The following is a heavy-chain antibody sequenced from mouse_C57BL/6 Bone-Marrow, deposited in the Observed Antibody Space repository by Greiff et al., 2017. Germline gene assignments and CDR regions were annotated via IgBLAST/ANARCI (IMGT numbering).Heavy chain of an antibody. CDR1: GYTFTSYW. CDR2: IYPGSGST. Sequence: QVQLQQPGAELVKPGASVKMSCKASGYTFTSYWITWVKQRPGQGLEWIGDIYPGSGSTNYNEKFKSKATLTVDTSSSTAYMQLSSLTSEDSAVYYCARSDYYYYCSSYDYWGQGTTLTVSS. CDR3: ARSDYYYYCSSYDY. J-gene: IGHJ2*01. D-gene: IGHD1-1*01. V-gene: IGHV1-55*01.